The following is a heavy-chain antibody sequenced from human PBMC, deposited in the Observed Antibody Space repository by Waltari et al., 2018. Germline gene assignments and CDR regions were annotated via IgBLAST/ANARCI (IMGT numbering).Heavy chain of an antibody. V-gene: IGHV3-21*01. Sequence: DVQLVESGGGPVKPGGSLRLSGAGSGLSSYSYNLNWVRQLPGKGLEWVSSISPFSKYIYYADSVKGRFTISRDDDNNSVYLQMNNLGVQDTAVYYCATPKGHYDVLTGPLGYWGQGTLVTVSS. CDR2: ISPFSKYI. D-gene: IGHD3-9*01. J-gene: IGHJ4*02. CDR1: GLSSYSYN. CDR3: ATPKGHYDVLTGPLGY.